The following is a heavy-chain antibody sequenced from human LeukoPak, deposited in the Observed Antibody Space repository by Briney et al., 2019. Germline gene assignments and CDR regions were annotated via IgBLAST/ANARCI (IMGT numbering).Heavy chain of an antibody. D-gene: IGHD2-15*01. CDR3: ASDRYDPYCSGGSCYPFDY. CDR2: IYYSGST. CDR1: GGSISSSIYY. V-gene: IGHV4-39*01. Sequence: SETLSLTCTVSGGSISSSIYYWGWIRQPPGKGLEWIGSIYYSGSTYYNPSLKSRVTISVDTSKNQFSLKLSSVTAADTAVYYCASDRYDPYCSGGSCYPFDYWGQGTLVTVSS. J-gene: IGHJ4*02.